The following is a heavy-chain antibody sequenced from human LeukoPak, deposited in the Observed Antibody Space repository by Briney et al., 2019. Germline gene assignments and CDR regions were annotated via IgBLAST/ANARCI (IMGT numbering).Heavy chain of an antibody. D-gene: IGHD2-15*01. CDR1: GFTFSSSA. V-gene: IGHV3-23*01. J-gene: IGHJ6*02. CDR2: ISNNGGYT. CDR3: ARDLIGYCSGGSCYHYYYYGMDV. Sequence: PGGSLRLSCAASGFTFSSSAMSWVRQAPGKGLEWVSAISNNGGYTYYADSVQGRFAISRDNAKNSPYLQMNSLRAEDTAVYYCARDLIGYCSGGSCYHYYYYGMDVWGQGTTVTVSS.